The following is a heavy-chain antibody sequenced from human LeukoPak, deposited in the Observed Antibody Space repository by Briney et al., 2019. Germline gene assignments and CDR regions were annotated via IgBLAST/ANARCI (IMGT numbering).Heavy chain of an antibody. J-gene: IGHJ6*03. CDR1: GGTFSSYA. Sequence: SVKVSCKASGGTFSSYAISWVRQAPGQGLEWMGGIIPIFGTANYAQKFQGRVTITADESTSTAYMELSSLRSEDTAVYYCARTDFGDRLYYYMDVWGKGTTVTISS. CDR3: ARTDFGDRLYYYMDV. D-gene: IGHD3-10*01. V-gene: IGHV1-69*01. CDR2: IIPIFGTA.